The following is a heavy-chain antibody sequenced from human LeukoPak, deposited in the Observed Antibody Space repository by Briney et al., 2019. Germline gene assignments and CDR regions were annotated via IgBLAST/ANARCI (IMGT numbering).Heavy chain of an antibody. J-gene: IGHJ6*03. Sequence: KPSETLSLTCTVSGYSISSGYNWGWIRQPPGKGLEWIGNIYHSGSTYYNPSLKSRVTISVDTSKNQFSLKLSSVTAADTAVYYCAREAGPIHFYYMDVWSKGTTVTVSS. CDR1: GYSISSGYN. CDR3: AREAGPIHFYYMDV. CDR2: IYHSGST. V-gene: IGHV4-38-2*02.